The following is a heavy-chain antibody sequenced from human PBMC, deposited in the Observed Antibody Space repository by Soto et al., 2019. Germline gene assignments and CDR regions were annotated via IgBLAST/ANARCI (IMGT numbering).Heavy chain of an antibody. CDR3: ARRSSVYPYYFDS. Sequence: GGGLIQPGGSLRLSCAASGFTVSTNYMSWVRQAPGKGLEWVSLIYSGGSTYYADSVKGRFTISSDNSKNTLYLQMNSLRAEDTAVYYGARRSSVYPYYFDSGGQGPLVT. CDR1: GFTVSTNY. CDR2: IYSGGST. J-gene: IGHJ4*02. V-gene: IGHV3-53*01. D-gene: IGHD3-22*01.